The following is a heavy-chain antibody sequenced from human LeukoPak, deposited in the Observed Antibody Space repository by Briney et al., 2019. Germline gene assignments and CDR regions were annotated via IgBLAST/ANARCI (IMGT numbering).Heavy chain of an antibody. CDR2: IWYGGSNK. CDR1: GFTFSSYG. CDR3: GKGFRFSYYYYYMDV. D-gene: IGHD3-10*01. Sequence: TGRSLRLSCAASGFTFSSYGMHWVRQAPGKGLEWVAVIWYGGSNKYYADSVKGRFTISRDNSKNTLYLQMNSLRAEDTAVYYCGKGFRFSYYYYYMDVWGKGTTVTVSS. J-gene: IGHJ6*03. V-gene: IGHV3-33*06.